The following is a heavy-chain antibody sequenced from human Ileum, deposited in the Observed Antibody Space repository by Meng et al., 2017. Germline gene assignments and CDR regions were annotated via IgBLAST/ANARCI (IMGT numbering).Heavy chain of an antibody. D-gene: IGHD1-14*01. Sequence: VQLAHAGPVLVRPSETLSLSCPVSGVSVNSGFSYWNWVRQPPGKGLEFIGSFHHSGSAHYNASLEGRVTMSLDTSKNQFSLRLTSVTAADSALYYCTGGPDSAKSGYWGQGTLVTVSS. CDR1: GVSVNSGFSY. CDR2: FHHSGSA. V-gene: IGHV4-61*01. J-gene: IGHJ4*02. CDR3: TGGPDSAKSGY.